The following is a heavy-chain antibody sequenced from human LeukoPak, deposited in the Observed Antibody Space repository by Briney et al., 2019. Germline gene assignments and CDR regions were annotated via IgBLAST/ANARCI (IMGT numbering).Heavy chain of an antibody. CDR3: AKFHATWYGDT. CDR2: IYPGNSHT. J-gene: IGHJ4*02. Sequence: PGASLQISCQGSGSNFATYWIVWVRQLPGKGLEWMGIIYPGNSHTRYSPSFQGQVTISADTSISTAYLHWSSLQSSDTAMYYCAKFHATWYGDTWGQGTLVTASS. CDR1: GSNFATYW. D-gene: IGHD6-13*01. V-gene: IGHV5-51*01.